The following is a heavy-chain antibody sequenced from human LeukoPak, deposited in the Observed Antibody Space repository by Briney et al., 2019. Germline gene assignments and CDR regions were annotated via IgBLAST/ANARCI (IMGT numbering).Heavy chain of an antibody. CDR2: IFHSGST. D-gene: IGHD1-26*01. V-gene: IGHV4-38-2*02. CDR1: GYSISSGYD. Sequence: PSETLSLTCTVSGYSISSGYDWGWIRQPPGKGLEWIGNIFHSGSTYYNPSLKSRVTISVDTSKNQFSLKLSSVTAADTAVYYCARIDGSYYAFDIWGQGTMVTVSS. CDR3: ARIDGSYYAFDI. J-gene: IGHJ3*02.